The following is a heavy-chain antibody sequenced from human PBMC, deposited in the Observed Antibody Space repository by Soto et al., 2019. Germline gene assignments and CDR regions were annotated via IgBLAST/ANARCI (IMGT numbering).Heavy chain of an antibody. J-gene: IGHJ4*02. CDR3: ARGSTAMIEYYFDY. V-gene: IGHV3-48*03. Sequence: GGSLRLSCAASGFTFSSYEMNWVRQAPGKGLEWVSYISSSGSTIYYADSVKGRFTISRDNAKNSLYLQMNSLRAEDTAVYYCARGSTAMIEYYFDYWCQGTLVTVSS. CDR1: GFTFSSYE. D-gene: IGHD5-18*01. CDR2: ISSSGSTI.